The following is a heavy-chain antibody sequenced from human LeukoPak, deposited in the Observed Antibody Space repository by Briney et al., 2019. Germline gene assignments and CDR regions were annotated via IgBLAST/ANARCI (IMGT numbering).Heavy chain of an antibody. CDR3: AKDPIEMATTQEVFDY. J-gene: IGHJ4*02. V-gene: IGHV3-48*03. CDR2: ISSSGSTI. CDR1: GFTFSSYE. Sequence: QPGGSLRLSCAASGFTFSSYEMNWVRQAPGKGLEWVSYISSSGSTIYYADSVKGRFTISRDNAKNSLYLQMNSLRAEDTAVYYCAKDPIEMATTQEVFDYWGQGTLVTVSS. D-gene: IGHD5-24*01.